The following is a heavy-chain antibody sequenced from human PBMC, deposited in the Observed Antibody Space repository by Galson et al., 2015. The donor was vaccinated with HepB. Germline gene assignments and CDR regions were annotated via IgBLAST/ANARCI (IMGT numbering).Heavy chain of an antibody. V-gene: IGHV3-21*01. CDR1: GFTFSSYS. J-gene: IGHJ4*02. CDR3: ARAHHYYDSSGYYYPLEFHFDY. D-gene: IGHD3-22*01. CDR2: ISSSSYI. Sequence: SLRLSCAASGFTFSSYSMNWVRQAPGKGLEWVSSISSSSYIYYADSVKGRFTISRDNAKNSLYLQMNSLRAEDTAVYYCARAHHYYDSSGYYYPLEFHFDYWGQGTLVTVSS.